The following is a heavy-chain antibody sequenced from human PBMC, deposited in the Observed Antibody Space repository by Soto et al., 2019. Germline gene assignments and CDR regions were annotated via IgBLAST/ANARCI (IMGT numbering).Heavy chain of an antibody. CDR3: ASAAYSSRLDDYHYYGMDV. V-gene: IGHV4-39*01. CDR1: GGSISSSSYY. CDR2: IYYIGST. J-gene: IGHJ6*01. D-gene: IGHD6-13*01. Sequence: PSETLSLTCTVSGGSISSSSYYWGWIRHPQGKGLEWIGSIYYIGSTYYNPSLKSRVTISVDTSKNQYSLKLSSVTAAATAVYYCASAAYSSRLDDYHYYGMDVWGQGTTVTV.